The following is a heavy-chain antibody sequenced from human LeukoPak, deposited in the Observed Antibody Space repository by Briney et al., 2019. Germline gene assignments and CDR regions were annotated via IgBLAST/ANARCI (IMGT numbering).Heavy chain of an antibody. CDR1: GGSFSGYY. D-gene: IGHD1-26*01. J-gene: IGHJ6*02. CDR2: INHSGST. Sequence: SETLSLTCAVYGGSFSGYYWSWIRQPPGKGLEWIGEINHSGSTNYNPSLKSRVTISVDTSKNQFSLKLSSVTAADTAVYYCARIAVGATEVSYNYGMDVWGQGTTVTVSS. V-gene: IGHV4-34*01. CDR3: ARIAVGATEVSYNYGMDV.